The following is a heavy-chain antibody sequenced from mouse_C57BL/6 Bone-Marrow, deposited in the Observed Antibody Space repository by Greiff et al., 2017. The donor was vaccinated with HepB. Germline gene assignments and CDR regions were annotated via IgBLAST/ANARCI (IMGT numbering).Heavy chain of an antibody. D-gene: IGHD2-12*01. V-gene: IGHV1-82*01. CDR3: ARWAYCYDGLFGY. CDR2: IYPGDGDT. CDR1: GYAFSSSW. J-gene: IGHJ3*01. Sequence: QVQLQQSGPELMKPGASVKISCKASGYAFSSSWMNWVKQRPGKGLEWIGRIYPGDGDTNYNGKFKGKATLTAAKSSSTAYMQLSSLTSEDSAVYFCARWAYCYDGLFGYWGQGTLVTVSA.